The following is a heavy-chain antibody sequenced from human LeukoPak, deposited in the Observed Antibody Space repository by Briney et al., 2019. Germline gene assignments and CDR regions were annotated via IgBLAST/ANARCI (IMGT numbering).Heavy chain of an antibody. CDR1: GFTFANYW. CDR2: IKPDGSEK. V-gene: IGHV3-7*01. Sequence: PGGSLRLSCAASGFTFANYWINWVRQAPGKGLEWVANIKPDGSEKYYVDSLRGRFTVSRDNAKNSLYLQMNSLRAEDTAVYYCVRAPSPGVLDYWGQGTLVTVSS. D-gene: IGHD2-2*01. CDR3: VRAPSPGVLDY. J-gene: IGHJ4*02.